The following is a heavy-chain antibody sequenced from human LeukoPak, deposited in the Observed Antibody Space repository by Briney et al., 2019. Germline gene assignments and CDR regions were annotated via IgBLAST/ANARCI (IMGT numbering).Heavy chain of an antibody. V-gene: IGHV4-39*03. CDR1: GGSISSSSYY. J-gene: IGHJ4*02. CDR2: IYYSGST. Sequence: SETLSLTCTVSGGSISSSSYYWGWIRQPPGKGLEWIGSIYYSGSTYYNPSLKSRVTISVDTSKNQFSLKLSSVTAADTAVYYAIGYCSGSSCYRFDYWGLGTLVTVSS. D-gene: IGHD2-2*03. CDR3: IGYCSGSSCYRFDY.